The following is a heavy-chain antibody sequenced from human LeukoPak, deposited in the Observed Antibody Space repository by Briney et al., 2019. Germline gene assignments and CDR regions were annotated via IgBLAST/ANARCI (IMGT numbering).Heavy chain of an antibody. CDR1: GFTFRHYA. Sequence: PERSLRLSCAAYGFTFRHYAVHWVRQAPGRGLEWVAVLSFDGAHKYYAESVKGRFTISKDNSNNTLFLQMDSLRLEDTALYYCVRARAGGLDYWGQGTLVTVSS. CDR2: LSFDGAHK. V-gene: IGHV3-30*04. CDR3: VRARAGGLDY. J-gene: IGHJ4*02. D-gene: IGHD3-16*01.